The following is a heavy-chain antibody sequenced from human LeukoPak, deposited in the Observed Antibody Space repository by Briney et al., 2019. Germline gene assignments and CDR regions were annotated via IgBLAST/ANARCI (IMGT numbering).Heavy chain of an antibody. CDR1: GFTFSSYA. Sequence: GGSLRLSCAASGFTFSSYAMHWVRQAPGKGLEWVAVISYDGSNKYYADSVKGRFTISRDNSKNTLYLQMNSLRAEDTAVYYCARQADIVVVPAATIDYGGQGTLVTVPS. CDR2: ISYDGSNK. V-gene: IGHV3-30*04. CDR3: ARQADIVVVPAATIDY. D-gene: IGHD2-2*01. J-gene: IGHJ4*02.